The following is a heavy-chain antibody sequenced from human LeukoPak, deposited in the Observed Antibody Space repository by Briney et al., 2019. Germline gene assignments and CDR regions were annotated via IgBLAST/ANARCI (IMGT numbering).Heavy chain of an antibody. Sequence: GASVKVSCKSSGYIFTDFYIHWVRQAPGQGLEWMGWINPNGGGTNYAQKFQGSVTMTRDTSISTAYMELSSLTSDDTAVYSCARGSASGSRYPFDYWGQGTLVTVSS. V-gene: IGHV1-2*02. CDR2: INPNGGGT. D-gene: IGHD3-10*01. CDR3: ARGSASGSRYPFDY. J-gene: IGHJ4*02. CDR1: GYIFTDFY.